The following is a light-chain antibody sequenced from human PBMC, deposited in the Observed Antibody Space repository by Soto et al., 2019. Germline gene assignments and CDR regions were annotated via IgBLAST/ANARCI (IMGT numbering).Light chain of an antibody. J-gene: IGKJ4*01. V-gene: IGKV3-11*01. CDR2: GAS. CDR3: QQRFNWHVT. CDR1: QRLTLSNY. Sequence: EIVLTQSPATLSLSPGERATLSCRASQRLTLSNYLGWYQLRPGQAPRLLIYGASIRATGIPARFSASGSGTDFTLTISSLEPEDFAVYYCQQRFNWHVTFGGGTKVEIK.